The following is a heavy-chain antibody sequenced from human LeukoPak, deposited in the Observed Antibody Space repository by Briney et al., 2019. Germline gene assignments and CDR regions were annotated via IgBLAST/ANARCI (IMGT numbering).Heavy chain of an antibody. D-gene: IGHD3-22*01. J-gene: IGHJ4*02. V-gene: IGHV2-5*02. CDR1: GFSLSTSGVG. CDR3: AHSPQYDSNHFYSFDY. CDR2: IYWDDDK. Sequence: KKSGPTLVNPTQTLTLTRTFSGFSLSTSGVGVGWIRQPPGKALECLALIYWDDDKRYSPSLESRLTITKDTSKNQVVLTMTNMDPVDTATYYCAHSPQYDSNHFYSFDYWGPGTLVTVSS.